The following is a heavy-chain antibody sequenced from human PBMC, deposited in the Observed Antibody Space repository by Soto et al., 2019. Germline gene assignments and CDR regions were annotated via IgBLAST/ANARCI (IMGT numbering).Heavy chain of an antibody. V-gene: IGHV3-30-3*01. CDR3: ARNGGERETPNAFDI. CDR1: GFTFSIYA. CDR2: ISDDGSNK. J-gene: IGHJ3*02. Sequence: QVQLVESGGGVVQPGRSLRLSCAASGFTFSIYAIHWVRQAPGKGLEWVAVISDDGSNKYYADSVKGRFTISRDNSKNTLYLQMNSLRVEDTAVYYCARNGGERETPNAFDIWGQGTMVTVSS. D-gene: IGHD3-16*01.